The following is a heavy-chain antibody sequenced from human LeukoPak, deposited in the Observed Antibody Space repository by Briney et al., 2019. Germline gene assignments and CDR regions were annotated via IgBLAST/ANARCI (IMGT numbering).Heavy chain of an antibody. J-gene: IGHJ4*02. CDR1: GFTFSSYS. Sequence: PGGSLRLSCAASGFTFSSYSMNWVRQAPGKGLEWVSSISSSSRYIYYADSVKGRFTISRDNAKNSLYLQMNSLRAEDTAVYYCARRNHCSSTSCYGGIDYWGQGTLVTVSS. D-gene: IGHD2-2*01. CDR3: ARRNHCSSTSCYGGIDY. CDR2: ISSSSRYI. V-gene: IGHV3-21*01.